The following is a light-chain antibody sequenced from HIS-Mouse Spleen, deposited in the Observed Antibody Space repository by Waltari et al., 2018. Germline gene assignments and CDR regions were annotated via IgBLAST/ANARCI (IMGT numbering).Light chain of an antibody. Sequence: DIVMTQSPDSLAVSLGERATINCKSSQSVLYSSNNKNYLAWYHETPGQPPKLLIYWASTRESGVPDRFSGSGSGTDFTLTISSLQAEDVAVCYCQQYYSTPYTFGQGTKLEIK. CDR2: WAS. V-gene: IGKV4-1*01. CDR3: QQYYSTPYT. J-gene: IGKJ2*01. CDR1: QSVLYSSNNKNY.